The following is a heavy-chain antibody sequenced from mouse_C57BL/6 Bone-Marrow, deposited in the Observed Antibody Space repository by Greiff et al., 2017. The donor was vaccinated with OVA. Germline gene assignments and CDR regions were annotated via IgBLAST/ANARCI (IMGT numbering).Heavy chain of an antibody. D-gene: IGHD1-1*01. CDR2: IRNKPNGSTT. J-gene: IGHJ2*01. CDR3: ARYKGRVAVDYFDY. Sequence: EVMLVESGGGLVQPGDSLSLSCAASGFTFTNYYMSWVRQPPGKALEWLAFIRNKPNGSTTAYSASVKGRFTSTRDNSQSILYLQRNALRAEDSATEYCARYKGRVAVDYFDYWGQGTALTVSS. V-gene: IGHV7-3*01. CDR1: GFTFTNYY.